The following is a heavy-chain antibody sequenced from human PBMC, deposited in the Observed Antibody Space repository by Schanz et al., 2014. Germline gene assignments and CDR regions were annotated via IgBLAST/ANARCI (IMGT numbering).Heavy chain of an antibody. V-gene: IGHV3-7*01. CDR3: ARDHQWLARYYMDV. D-gene: IGHD6-19*01. J-gene: IGHJ6*03. CDR2: IKHDGGEK. CDR1: GFTFSSYW. Sequence: EVQLVESGGGLVQPGGSLRLSCAASGFTFSSYWMRWVRQAPGKGLEWVANIKHDGGEKYYVDSLKGRFTISRDNPKKTLYLQMNSLRAEDTAVYYCARDHQWLARYYMDVWGKGTTVTVSS.